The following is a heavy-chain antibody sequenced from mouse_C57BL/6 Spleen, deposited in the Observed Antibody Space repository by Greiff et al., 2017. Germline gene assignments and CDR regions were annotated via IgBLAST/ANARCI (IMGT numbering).Heavy chain of an antibody. CDR1: GFTFSSYA. V-gene: IGHV5-4*01. CDR2: ISDGGSYT. CDR3: ARDRYYGSSYWYFDV. D-gene: IGHD1-1*01. J-gene: IGHJ1*03. Sequence: DVQLVESGGGLVKPGGSLKLSCAASGFTFSSYAMSWVRQTPEKRLEWVATISDGGSYTYYPDNVKGRFTISRDNANNNLYLQMSHLKSEDTAMYYCARDRYYGSSYWYFDVWGTGTTVTVSS.